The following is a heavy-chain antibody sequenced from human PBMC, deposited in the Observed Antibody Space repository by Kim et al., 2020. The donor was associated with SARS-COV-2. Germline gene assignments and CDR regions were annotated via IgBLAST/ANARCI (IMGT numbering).Heavy chain of an antibody. CDR3: ARDRITRTSYWNFDL. J-gene: IGHJ2*01. Sequence: RSVKSGVTISVDTAKNQFSLKLGSVTAADTAVYYCARDRITRTSYWNFDLWGRGTLVTVSS. D-gene: IGHD3-10*01. V-gene: IGHV4-39*07.